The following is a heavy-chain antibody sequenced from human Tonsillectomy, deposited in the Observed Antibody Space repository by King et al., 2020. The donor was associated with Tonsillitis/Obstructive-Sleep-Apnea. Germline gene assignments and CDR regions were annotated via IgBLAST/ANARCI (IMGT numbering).Heavy chain of an antibody. J-gene: IGHJ4*02. CDR2: IKKDGSEK. CDR3: ARERSGWLQPLNYFDY. V-gene: IGHV3-7*03. Sequence: VQLVESGGGLVQPGGSLRLSCAASGFTFSSYWMSWVRQAPGKGLEWVANIKKDGSEKYYVDSVKGRFTISRDNAKNSLYLQMNSLRDEDTAVYYCARERSGWLQPLNYFDYWGQGTLVTVSS. CDR1: GFTFSSYW. D-gene: IGHD5-24*01.